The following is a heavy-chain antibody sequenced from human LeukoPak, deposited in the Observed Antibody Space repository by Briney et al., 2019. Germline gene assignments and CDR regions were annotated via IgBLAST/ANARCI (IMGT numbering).Heavy chain of an antibody. V-gene: IGHV1-24*01. CDR3: ARSGIDYGDYRWFVP. CDR2: FDPEDGET. J-gene: IGHJ5*02. CDR1: GYTLTELS. Sequence: ASVKVSCKVSGYTLTELSMHWVRQAPGKGLEWMGGFDPEDGETIYAQKLQGRVTMTTDTSMRTAYMELRSLRSDDTAVYYCARSGIDYGDYRWFVPWGQGTLVTVSS. D-gene: IGHD4-17*01.